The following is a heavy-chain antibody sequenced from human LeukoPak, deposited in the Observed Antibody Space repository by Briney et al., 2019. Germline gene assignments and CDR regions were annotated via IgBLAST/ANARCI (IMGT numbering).Heavy chain of an antibody. CDR3: ARELSGSGSYYEGYFDY. D-gene: IGHD3-10*01. V-gene: IGHV3-33*01. CDR2: IWYDGSNK. CDR1: GFTFSSYG. J-gene: IGHJ4*02. Sequence: GGSLRLSCAASGFTFSSYGMHWVRQAPGKGLEWVAVIWYDGSNKYYAGSVKGRFTISRDNSKNTLYLQMNSLRAEDTAVYYCARELSGSGSYYEGYFDYWGQGTLVTVSS.